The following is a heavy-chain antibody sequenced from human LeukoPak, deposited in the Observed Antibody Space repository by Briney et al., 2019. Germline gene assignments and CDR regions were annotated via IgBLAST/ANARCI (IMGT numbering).Heavy chain of an antibody. V-gene: IGHV3-7*01. D-gene: IGHD5-18*01. Sequence: GGSLRLSCAAPGFTFSSYWMSWVRQAPEKGLEWVANINQGGSEKYYVDSVKGRLTISRDNAKNSLYLQMNSLRAEDTAVYYCARDETALDSWGQGTLVTVSS. CDR3: ARDETALDS. J-gene: IGHJ4*02. CDR2: INQGGSEK. CDR1: GFTFSSYW.